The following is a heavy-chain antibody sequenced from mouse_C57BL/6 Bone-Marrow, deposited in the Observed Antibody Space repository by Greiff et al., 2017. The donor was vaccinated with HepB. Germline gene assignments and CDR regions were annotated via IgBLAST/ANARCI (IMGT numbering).Heavy chain of an antibody. Sequence: VQLQQSGPELVKPGASVKMSCKASGYTFTDYNMHWVKQSHGKSLEWIGYINPNNGGTSYNQKFKGKATLTVNKSSSTAYMELRSLTSEDSAVYYCARIYYYYGSSWFAYWGQGTLVTVSA. V-gene: IGHV1-22*01. J-gene: IGHJ3*01. CDR3: ARIYYYYGSSWFAY. CDR2: INPNNGGT. CDR1: GYTFTDYN. D-gene: IGHD1-1*01.